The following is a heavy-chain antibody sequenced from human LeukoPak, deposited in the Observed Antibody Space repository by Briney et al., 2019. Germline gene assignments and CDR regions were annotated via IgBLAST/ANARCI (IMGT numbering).Heavy chain of an antibody. CDR3: ARDHSSSWYRWFDP. CDR1: GGSISSYY. CDR2: IYYSGST. Sequence: SETLSLTCTVSGGSISSYYWSWIRQPPGKGLEWIGYIYYSGSTNYNPSLKRRVTIPVDTSKNQFSLKLSSVTPADTAVYYCARDHSSSWYRWFDPWGQGTLVTVSS. V-gene: IGHV4-59*01. D-gene: IGHD6-13*01. J-gene: IGHJ5*02.